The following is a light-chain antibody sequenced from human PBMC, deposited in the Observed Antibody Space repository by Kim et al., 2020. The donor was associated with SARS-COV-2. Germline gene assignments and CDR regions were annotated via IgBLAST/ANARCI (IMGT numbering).Light chain of an antibody. CDR2: QDS. CDR1: KLGDKF. Sequence: VSPGQTASITCSVDKLGDKFACWYQQKPGQSPVLVIYQDSKRPSGIPERFSGSNSGNTATLTISGTQAMDEADYYCQAWDSSLGVFGGGTQLTVL. V-gene: IGLV3-1*01. J-gene: IGLJ2*01. CDR3: QAWDSSLGV.